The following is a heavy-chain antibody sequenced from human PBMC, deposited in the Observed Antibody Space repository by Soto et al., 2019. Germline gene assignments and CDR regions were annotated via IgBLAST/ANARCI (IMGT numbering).Heavy chain of an antibody. Sequence: SGPTLLNPTETLTLTCTVSGFSLSNARMGVSWIRQPPGKALAWLAHLISNDEKSYSTYLKSRLTISKDTPKSQVVLTMTNMEHVDTATYYCARIQQICYDSSGYYYDYWGQGTLVTVSS. V-gene: IGHV2-26*01. J-gene: IGHJ4*02. D-gene: IGHD3-22*01. CDR3: ARIQQICYDSSGYYYDY. CDR2: LISNDEK. CDR1: GFSLSNARMG.